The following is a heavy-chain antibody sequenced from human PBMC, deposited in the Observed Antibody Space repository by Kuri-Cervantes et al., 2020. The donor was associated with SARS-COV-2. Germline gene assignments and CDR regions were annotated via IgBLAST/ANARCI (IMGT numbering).Heavy chain of an antibody. CDR3: AKGHNSGWHKPPIDY. CDR1: GFTFSSYA. D-gene: IGHD6-19*01. J-gene: IGHJ4*02. V-gene: IGHV3-23*01. CDR2: ISGNADFT. Sequence: GESLKISCAASGFTFSSYAMSWVRQAPGKGLEWVSAISGNADFTYYADSVKGRFTISRDNSKNTLYLQMDSLRAEDTAVYYCAKGHNSGWHKPPIDYWGQGALVTVSS.